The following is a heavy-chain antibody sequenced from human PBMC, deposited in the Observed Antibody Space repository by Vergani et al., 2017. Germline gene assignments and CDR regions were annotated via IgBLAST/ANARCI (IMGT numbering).Heavy chain of an antibody. D-gene: IGHD2-2*02. V-gene: IGHV1-69*04. Sequence: QVQLVQSGAEVKKPGSSVKVSCKASGGTFSSYLISWVRQAPGQGLEWMGRIIPILGIANYAQKCQGRVTITADESTSTVYMELSSLRSEDTAVYSCARDYCSSTSCYTRWFDPWGQGTLVTVSS. CDR3: ARDYCSSTSCYTRWFDP. J-gene: IGHJ5*02. CDR2: IIPILGIA. CDR1: GGTFSSYL.